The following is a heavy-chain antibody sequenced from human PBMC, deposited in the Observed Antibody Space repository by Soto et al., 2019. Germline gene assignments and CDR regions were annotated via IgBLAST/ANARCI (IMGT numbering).Heavy chain of an antibody. J-gene: IGHJ3*02. D-gene: IGHD6-19*01. Sequence: GESLKISCKASGYTFTSYGISWVRQAPGQGLEWMGWISAYNGNTNYAQKLQGRVTMTTDTSTSTAYMELRSLRSDDTAVYYCARDREAVAAPDAFDIWGQGTMVTVSS. CDR1: GYTFTSYG. V-gene: IGHV1-18*01. CDR2: ISAYNGNT. CDR3: ARDREAVAAPDAFDI.